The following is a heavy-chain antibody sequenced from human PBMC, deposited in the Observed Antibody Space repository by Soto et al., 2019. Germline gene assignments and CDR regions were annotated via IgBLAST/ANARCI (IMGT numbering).Heavy chain of an antibody. D-gene: IGHD3-22*01. J-gene: IGHJ4*02. Sequence: GGSLRLSCAASGFTFSSYWMSWVRQAPGKGLEWVANIKQDGSEKYYVDSVKGRFTISRDNAKNSLYLQMNSLRAEDTAVYYCARQSYDSSGYYAPFDYWGQGTLVTVSS. V-gene: IGHV3-7*01. CDR3: ARQSYDSSGYYAPFDY. CDR1: GFTFSSYW. CDR2: IKQDGSEK.